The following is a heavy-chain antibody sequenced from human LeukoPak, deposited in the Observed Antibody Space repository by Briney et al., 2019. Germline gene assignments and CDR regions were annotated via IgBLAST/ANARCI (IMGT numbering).Heavy chain of an antibody. Sequence: SVKVSCKASGGTFSSYAISWVRQAPGQGLELMGGIIPIFGTANYAQKFQGRVTITADKSTSTAYMELSSLRSEDTAVYYCAALDYYGSGRSYDAFDIWGQGTMVTVSS. D-gene: IGHD3-10*01. CDR2: IIPIFGTA. V-gene: IGHV1-69*06. CDR3: AALDYYGSGRSYDAFDI. J-gene: IGHJ3*02. CDR1: GGTFSSYA.